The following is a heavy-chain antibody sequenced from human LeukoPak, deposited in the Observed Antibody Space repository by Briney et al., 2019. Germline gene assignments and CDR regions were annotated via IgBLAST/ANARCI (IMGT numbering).Heavy chain of an antibody. CDR1: GGSISSYY. Sequence: SETLSLTCTVSGGSISSYYWTWIRQPPGKGLEWIGNIYNSGNTNYNPSLKSRATISIDTSKNQFSLKVISVTAADTAIYYCARESGSYLWRSWLNPWGQGTLVTVSS. CDR3: ARESGSYLWRSWLNP. J-gene: IGHJ5*02. CDR2: IYNSGNT. V-gene: IGHV4-59*01. D-gene: IGHD3-16*01.